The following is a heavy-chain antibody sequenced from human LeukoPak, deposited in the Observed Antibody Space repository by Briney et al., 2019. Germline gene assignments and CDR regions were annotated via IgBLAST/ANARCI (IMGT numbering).Heavy chain of an antibody. J-gene: IGHJ4*02. CDR3: AREEALGSGSFDY. D-gene: IGHD1-26*01. V-gene: IGHV4-59*01. CDR1: GGSISNYY. CDR2: IYYSGST. Sequence: SETLSLTCTVSGGSISNYYWSWIRQPPGKGLEWIGYIYYSGSTNYNPSLKSRVTISVDTSKNQFSLKLSSVTAADTAVYYCAREEALGSGSFDYWGQGTLVTVSS.